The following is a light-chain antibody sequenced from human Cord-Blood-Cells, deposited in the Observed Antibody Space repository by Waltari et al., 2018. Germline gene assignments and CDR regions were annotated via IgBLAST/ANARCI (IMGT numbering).Light chain of an antibody. CDR1: SSNIGAGYD. CDR3: QSYDSSLSGYV. J-gene: IGLJ1*01. CDR2: GNS. V-gene: IGLV1-40*01. Sequence: QSVLPQPPSVSGAPGPRVTISCTGSSSNIGAGYDLPWYQQLPGTAPKLLIYGNSNRPSGVPDRFSGSKSGTSASLAITGLQAEDEADYYCQSYDSSLSGYVFGTGTKVTVL.